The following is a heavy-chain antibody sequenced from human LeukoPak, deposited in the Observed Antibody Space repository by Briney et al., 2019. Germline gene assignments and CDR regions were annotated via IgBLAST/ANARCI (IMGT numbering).Heavy chain of an antibody. CDR3: ARVYEYYYFDY. D-gene: IGHD5/OR15-5a*01. V-gene: IGHV3-7*01. CDR1: GFTFSSYW. J-gene: IGHJ4*02. Sequence: GGSLRPSCAASGFTFSSYWMSWVRQAPGKGLEWVANIKQDGSEKYYVDSVKGRFTISRDNAKNSLYLQMNSLRAEDTAVYYCARVYEYYYFDYWGQGTLVTVSS. CDR2: IKQDGSEK.